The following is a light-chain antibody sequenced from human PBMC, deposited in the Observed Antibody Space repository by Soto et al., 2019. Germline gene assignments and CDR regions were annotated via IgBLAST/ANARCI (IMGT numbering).Light chain of an antibody. CDR2: DVS. CDR1: SSDVGGYNY. J-gene: IGLJ1*01. V-gene: IGLV2-11*01. CDR3: CSYAGSYTYV. Sequence: QSVLPQPRSVSGSPGQSVTISSTGTSSDVGGYNYVSWYQQHPGKAPKLMIYDVSKRPSGVPDRFSGSKSGNTASLTISGLQAEDEADYYCCSYAGSYTYVFGTGTKVTVL.